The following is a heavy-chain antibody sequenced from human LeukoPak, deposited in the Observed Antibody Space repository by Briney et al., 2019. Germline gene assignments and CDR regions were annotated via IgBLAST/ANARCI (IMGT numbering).Heavy chain of an antibody. Sequence: SETLSLTCAVYGGSFSGYYGSWIRQPPGKGLEWIGEINHSGSTNYNPSLKSRVTISVDTSKNQFSLKLSSVTAADTAVYYCARLYSSSSAWGQGTLVTVSS. CDR1: GGSFSGYY. CDR3: ARLYSSSSA. CDR2: INHSGST. V-gene: IGHV4-34*01. D-gene: IGHD6-6*01. J-gene: IGHJ5*02.